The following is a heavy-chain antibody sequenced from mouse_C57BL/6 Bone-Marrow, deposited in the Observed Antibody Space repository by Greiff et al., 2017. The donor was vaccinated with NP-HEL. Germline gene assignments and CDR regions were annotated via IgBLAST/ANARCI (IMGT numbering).Heavy chain of an antibody. V-gene: IGHV1-18*01. J-gene: IGHJ3*01. D-gene: IGHD1-1*01. CDR3: ARREDDGSSSPAWFAY. CDR2: INPNNGGT. Sequence: VQLQQSGPELVKPGASVKIPCKASGYTFTDYNMDWVKQSHGKSLEWIGDINPNNGGTIYNQKFKGKATLTVAKSSSTAYMELRSLTSEDTAVYYWARREDDGSSSPAWFAYWGQGTLVTVSA. CDR1: GYTFTDYN.